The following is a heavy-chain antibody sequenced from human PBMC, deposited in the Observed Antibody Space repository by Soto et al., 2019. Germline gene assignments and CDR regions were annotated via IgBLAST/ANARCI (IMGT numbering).Heavy chain of an antibody. J-gene: IGHJ6*02. D-gene: IGHD1-26*01. CDR3: ARDRAGSGYGGIKMWYYYGMDV. V-gene: IGHV3-30-3*01. CDR2: ISYDGSNK. Sequence: GGSLRLSCAASGFTFSSYAMHWVRQAPGKGLEWVAVISYDGSNKYYADSVKGRFTISRDNSKNTLYLQMNSLRAEDTAVYYCARDRAGSGYGGIKMWYYYGMDVWGQGTTVTVSS. CDR1: GFTFSSYA.